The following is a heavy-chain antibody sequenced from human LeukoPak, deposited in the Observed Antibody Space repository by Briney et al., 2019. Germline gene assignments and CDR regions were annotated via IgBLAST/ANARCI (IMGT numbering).Heavy chain of an antibody. J-gene: IGHJ6*02. CDR1: GSTFSNYA. CDR3: ARESRGGLRGYSYGSTIYYGMDV. V-gene: IGHV3-23*01. CDR2: ISSSGGTT. D-gene: IGHD5-18*01. Sequence: GGSLRLSCVGSGSTFSNYAMTWVRQAPGKGLEWVSGISSSGGTTYYADSVKGRFTISRDNSKNTLYLQMNSLRAEDTAVYYCARESRGGLRGYSYGSTIYYGMDVWGQGTTVTVSS.